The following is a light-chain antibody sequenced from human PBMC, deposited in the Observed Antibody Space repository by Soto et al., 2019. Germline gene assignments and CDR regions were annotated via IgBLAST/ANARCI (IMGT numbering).Light chain of an antibody. CDR3: QQYGVSPRT. CDR1: QSVAGSY. CDR2: GAS. Sequence: EIMLTQSPVTLSLSPVEGATLYCRSSQSVAGSYLAWYQQKPGRTPRLLIYGASSRATGIPDRFSGSGSGTEFTLTINRLEPEDFAVYYCQQYGVSPRTVGQGTK. V-gene: IGKV3-20*01. J-gene: IGKJ1*01.